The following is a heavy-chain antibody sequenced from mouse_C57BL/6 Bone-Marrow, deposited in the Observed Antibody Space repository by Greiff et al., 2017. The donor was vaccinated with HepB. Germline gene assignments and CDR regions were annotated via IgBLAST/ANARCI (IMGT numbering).Heavy chain of an antibody. CDR3: GAAQGHGAY. D-gene: IGHD3-2*02. J-gene: IGHJ3*01. Sequence: VKLQESGAELARPGASVKLSCKASGYTFTSYGISWVKQRTGQGLEWIGEIYPRSGNTYYNEKFKGKATLTADKSSSTAYMELRSLTSEDSAVYFCGAAQGHGAYWGQGTLVTVSA. CDR2: IYPRSGNT. V-gene: IGHV1-81*01. CDR1: GYTFTSYG.